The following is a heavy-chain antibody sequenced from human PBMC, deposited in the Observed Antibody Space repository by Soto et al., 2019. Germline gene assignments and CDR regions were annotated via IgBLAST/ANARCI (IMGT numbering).Heavy chain of an antibody. D-gene: IGHD4-17*01. CDR1: GGTFSSYA. CDR2: IIPIFGTA. V-gene: IGHV1-69*13. Sequence: SVKVSCKASGGTFSSYAISWVRQAPGQGLEWMGGIIPIFGTANYAQKFQGRVTITADESTSTAYMELSSLRSEDAAVYYCAREWRDYGDYGFDYWGQGTLVTVSS. CDR3: AREWRDYGDYGFDY. J-gene: IGHJ4*02.